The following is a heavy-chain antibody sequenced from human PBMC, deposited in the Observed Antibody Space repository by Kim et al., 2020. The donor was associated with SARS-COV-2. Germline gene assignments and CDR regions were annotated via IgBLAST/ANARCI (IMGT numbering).Heavy chain of an antibody. D-gene: IGHD1-26*01. CDR3: AGDIGSWFDP. CDR2: T. J-gene: IGHJ5*02. V-gene: IGHV3-74*01. Sequence: TIYADSGGGRFTISRDNAKDTLYLQMNSLGDEDTAVYYCAGDIGSWFDPWGQGTLVTVSS.